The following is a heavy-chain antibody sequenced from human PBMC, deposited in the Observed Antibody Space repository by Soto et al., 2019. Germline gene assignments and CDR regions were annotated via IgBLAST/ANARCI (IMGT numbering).Heavy chain of an antibody. CDR2: ISGSGGST. J-gene: IGHJ3*02. CDR1: GFTFSSYA. CDR3: AKSGIRVVVPAAQTKPIPEAGHDAFDI. D-gene: IGHD2-2*01. V-gene: IGHV3-23*01. Sequence: GGSLRLSCAASGFTFSSYAMSWVRQAPGKGLEWVSAISGSGGSTYYADSVKGRFTISRDNSKNTLYLQMNSLRAEDTAVYYCAKSGIRVVVPAAQTKPIPEAGHDAFDIWGQRTIVTVS.